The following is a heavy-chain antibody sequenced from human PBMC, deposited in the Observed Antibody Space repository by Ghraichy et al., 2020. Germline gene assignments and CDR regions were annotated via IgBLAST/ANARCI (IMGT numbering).Heavy chain of an antibody. CDR2: IYYSGST. CDR3: ARTVLLRDTAMYYFDY. CDR1: GGSISSGGYY. V-gene: IGHV4-31*03. Sequence: SETLSLTCTVSGGSISSGGYYWIWLRPHPGKGLEWIGYIYYSGSTYYNPSLKSRVTIAVDTYKNQCSLKLSCVTAADTAVYYCARTVLLRDTAMYYFDYWGQGTRVTVSS. J-gene: IGHJ4*02. D-gene: IGHD5-18*01.